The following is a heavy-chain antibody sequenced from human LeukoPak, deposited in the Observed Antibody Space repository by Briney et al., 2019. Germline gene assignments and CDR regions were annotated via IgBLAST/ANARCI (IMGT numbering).Heavy chain of an antibody. V-gene: IGHV3-66*01. CDR2: IYSGGST. Sequence: GGSLRLSCAASGFTVSYNYMSWVRQAPGKGLEWVSVIYSGGSTYYADSVKGRFTISRDTSKNTLYLQMNSLRAEDTAVYYCARDPDYGGNSALDYWGQGTLVTVSS. D-gene: IGHD4-23*01. J-gene: IGHJ4*02. CDR1: GFTVSYNY. CDR3: ARDPDYGGNSALDY.